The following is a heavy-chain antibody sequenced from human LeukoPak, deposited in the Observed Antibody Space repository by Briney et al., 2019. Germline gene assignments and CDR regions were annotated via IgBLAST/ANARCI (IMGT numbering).Heavy chain of an antibody. CDR1: GFTFSSYW. Sequence: GGSLRLSCAASGFTFSSYWMNWVRQAPGKGLVWVSRINGDGSNTKYADSVKGRFTISRDNAKNTLYLQMNSPRGEDTAVYYCARARLGYCSGGSCSKGAYYFDYWGQGTLVTVSS. J-gene: IGHJ4*02. D-gene: IGHD2-15*01. CDR3: ARARLGYCSGGSCSKGAYYFDY. CDR2: INGDGSNT. V-gene: IGHV3-74*01.